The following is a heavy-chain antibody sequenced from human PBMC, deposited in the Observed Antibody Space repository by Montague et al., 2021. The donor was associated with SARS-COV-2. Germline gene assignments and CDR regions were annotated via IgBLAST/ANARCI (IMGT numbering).Heavy chain of an antibody. V-gene: IGHV3-23*01. J-gene: IGHJ4*02. CDR2: ISDTGANT. CDR3: AKSTHYYASGTYYNTYYFDH. D-gene: IGHD3-10*01. CDR1: GFTFSDSY. Sequence: SLRLSCAASGFTFSDSYMSWVRQAPGKGLEWVSLISDTGANTHYADSVKGRFTISRDNSKNTVLLQMNSLRAEDTAVYYCAKSTHYYASGTYYNTYYFDHWGQGTLVTVSS.